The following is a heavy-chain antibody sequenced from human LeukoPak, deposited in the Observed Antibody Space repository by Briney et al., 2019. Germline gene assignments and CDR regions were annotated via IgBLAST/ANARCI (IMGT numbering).Heavy chain of an antibody. J-gene: IGHJ4*02. CDR1: GFTFSSYA. D-gene: IGHD2-2*01. CDR2: ISYDGSNK. Sequence: GRSLRLSCAASGFTFSSYAMHWVRQAPGKGLEWVAVISYDGSNKYYADSVKGRFTISRDNSKNTLYLQMDSLRAEDTAVYYCARSIVVVPAAMNYWGQGTLVTVSS. CDR3: ARSIVVVPAAMNY. V-gene: IGHV3-30*01.